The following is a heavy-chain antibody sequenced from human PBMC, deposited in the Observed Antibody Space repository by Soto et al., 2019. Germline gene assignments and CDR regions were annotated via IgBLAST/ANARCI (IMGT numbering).Heavy chain of an antibody. CDR2: IYTSGST. V-gene: IGHV4-4*07. CDR1: GDSINSYY. CDR3: AGELMTYYDFWSGSNPAGMDV. Sequence: SETLSLTCTVSGDSINSYYWSWIRQPAGKGLEWIGRIYTSGSTNYNPSLKSRVTMSVDTSKNQFSLKLNSVTAADTAVYYCAGELMTYYDFWSGSNPAGMDVWGQGTTVTVSS. D-gene: IGHD3-3*01. J-gene: IGHJ6*02.